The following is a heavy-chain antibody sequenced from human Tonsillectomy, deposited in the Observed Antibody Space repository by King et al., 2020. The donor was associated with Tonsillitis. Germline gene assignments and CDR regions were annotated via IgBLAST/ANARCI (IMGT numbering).Heavy chain of an antibody. CDR3: AGGVRRYYTSGERSSYYYLDV. D-gene: IGHD3-10*01. V-gene: IGHV4-31*03. CDR2: VYYSGST. CDR1: GGTISTGGWN. J-gene: IGHJ6*03. Sequence: QLQESGPGLVKPSQTLSLTCTVSGGTISTGGWNWSWIRQLPGKGLEWIGNVYYSGSTYYNPSLKSRVAMSVDTSKNQFSLKLSSVTAADTAIYYFAGGVRRYYTSGERSSYYYLDVWGKGTTVTVSS.